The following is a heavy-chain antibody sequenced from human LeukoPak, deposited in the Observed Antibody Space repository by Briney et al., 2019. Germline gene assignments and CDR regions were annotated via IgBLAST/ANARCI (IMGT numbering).Heavy chain of an antibody. CDR2: ISYDGSNK. Sequence: GRSLRLSCAASGFTFSSYAMHWVRQAPGKGLEGVAVISYDGSNKYYADSVKGRFTISRDNAKNSLYLQMNSLRAEDTAVYYCARDKKGIVATIPFDYWGQGTLVTVSS. CDR1: GFTFSSYA. V-gene: IGHV3-30-3*01. CDR3: ARDKKGIVATIPFDY. D-gene: IGHD5-12*01. J-gene: IGHJ4*02.